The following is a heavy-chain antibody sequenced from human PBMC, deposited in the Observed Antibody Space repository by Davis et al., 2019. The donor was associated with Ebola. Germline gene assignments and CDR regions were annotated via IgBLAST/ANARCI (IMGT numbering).Heavy chain of an antibody. V-gene: IGHV3-48*03. CDR3: AREYSSSWYVGYFDY. CDR2: ISSICSTI. J-gene: IGHJ4*02. CDR1: GFTFSSYE. Sequence: GGSLRLSCAASGFTFSSYEMNWVRQAPGKGLEWVSYISSICSTIYYADSVKGRFTISRDNAKNSLYLQMNSLRAEDTAVYYCAREYSSSWYVGYFDYWGQGTLVTVSS. D-gene: IGHD6-13*01.